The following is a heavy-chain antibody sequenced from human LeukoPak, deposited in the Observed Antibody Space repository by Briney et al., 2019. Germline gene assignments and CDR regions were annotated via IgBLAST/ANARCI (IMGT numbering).Heavy chain of an antibody. CDR2: FDPEDGET. CDR1: GYTLTELS. D-gene: IGHD2-15*01. Sequence: ASVKVSCKVSGYTLTELSMHWVRQAPGKGLEWMGGFDPEDGETIYAQKFQGRVTMTRDTSTSTVYMELSSLRSEDTAVYYCARDQDLDYWGQGTLVTVSS. V-gene: IGHV1-24*01. CDR3: ARDQDLDY. J-gene: IGHJ4*02.